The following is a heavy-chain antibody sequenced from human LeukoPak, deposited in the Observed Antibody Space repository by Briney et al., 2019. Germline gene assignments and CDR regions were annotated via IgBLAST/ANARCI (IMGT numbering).Heavy chain of an antibody. CDR2: ISGSGSTT. CDR1: GFTFSSYA. Sequence: GGSLRLSCAASGFTFSSYAMSWVCQAPGKGLEWISTISGSGSTTYYGDSVKGRFTISRDSSKNTLDLQMNSLRAEDTAVYYCAKKGSRTIATGGFDCWGQGTLVIVSS. CDR3: AKKGSRTIATGGFDC. J-gene: IGHJ4*02. D-gene: IGHD6-13*01. V-gene: IGHV3-23*01.